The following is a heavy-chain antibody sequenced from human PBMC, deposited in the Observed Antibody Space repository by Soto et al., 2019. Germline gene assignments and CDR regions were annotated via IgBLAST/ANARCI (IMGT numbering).Heavy chain of an antibody. CDR2: MSPSSGNT. CDR1: GYTFTTYE. CDR3: ARVGGQLFGYHGMDV. V-gene: IGHV1-8*01. Sequence: QVQLVQSGAEVKKPGASVKVSCKASGYTFTTYEINWVRQVPGQGIEWMGWMSPSSGNTGYVDQFRGRVTMTSNTSTTTAYMELSSLRSEDTAVYYCARVGGQLFGYHGMDVWGQGTTVTVSS. J-gene: IGHJ6*02. D-gene: IGHD3-10*01.